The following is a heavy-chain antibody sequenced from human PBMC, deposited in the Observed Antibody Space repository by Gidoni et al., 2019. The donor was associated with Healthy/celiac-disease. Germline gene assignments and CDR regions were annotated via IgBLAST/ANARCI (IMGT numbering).Heavy chain of an antibody. D-gene: IGHD6-6*01. Sequence: QVQLVQSGAEVKKPGASVKVSCKASGYTFTSYAMHWVRQAPGQRLEWMGWINAGNGNTKYSQKFQGRVTITRDTSASTAYMELSSLRSEDTAVYYCARDAEGREQLVDYYGMDVWGQGTTVTVSS. J-gene: IGHJ6*02. CDR3: ARDAEGREQLVDYYGMDV. CDR2: INAGNGNT. V-gene: IGHV1-3*01. CDR1: GYTFTSYA.